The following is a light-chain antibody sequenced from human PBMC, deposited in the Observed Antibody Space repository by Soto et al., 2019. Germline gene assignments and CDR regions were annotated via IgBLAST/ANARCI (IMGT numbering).Light chain of an antibody. CDR3: QHYDNSAALT. CDR1: KTVSSSC. V-gene: IGKV3-20*01. J-gene: IGKJ4*01. CDR2: GVS. Sequence: IVLTQAPGTLSLSPGVSATLFCRASKTVSSSCLAWYQQKPGQAPRLLIYGVSSRATGIPDRFSGSGSGTDFTLTISRLQPEDFAVYYCQHYDNSAALTFGGGTNVEIK.